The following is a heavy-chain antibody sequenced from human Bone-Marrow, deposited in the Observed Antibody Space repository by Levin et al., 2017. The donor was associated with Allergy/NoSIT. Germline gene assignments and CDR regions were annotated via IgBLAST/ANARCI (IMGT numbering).Heavy chain of an antibody. J-gene: IGHJ4*02. CDR3: VRDMSRGVIIVSTPTFDS. V-gene: IGHV3-23*01. Sequence: GGSLRLSCAGSGFTFSSYAMSWVRLAPGKGLQWVAGITGRGDSTYYADSVKGRFTISRDYTKNTVFLQMYSLRADDTAVYYCVRDMSRGVIIVSTPTFDSWGQGVLVTVS. CDR2: ITGRGDST. D-gene: IGHD3-10*01. CDR1: GFTFSSYA.